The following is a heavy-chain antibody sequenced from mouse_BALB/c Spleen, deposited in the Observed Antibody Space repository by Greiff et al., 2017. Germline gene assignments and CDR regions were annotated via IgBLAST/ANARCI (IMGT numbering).Heavy chain of an antibody. CDR1: GFNIKDTY. V-gene: IGHV14-3*02. CDR2: IDPANGNT. Sequence: DVKLVESGAELVKPGASVKLSCTASGFNIKDTYMHWVKQRPEQGLEWIGRIDPANGNTKYDPKFQGKATITADTSSNTAYLQLSSLTSEDTAVYYCASLLRDAYWGQGTLVTVSA. J-gene: IGHJ3*01. D-gene: IGHD1-1*01. CDR3: ASLLRDAY.